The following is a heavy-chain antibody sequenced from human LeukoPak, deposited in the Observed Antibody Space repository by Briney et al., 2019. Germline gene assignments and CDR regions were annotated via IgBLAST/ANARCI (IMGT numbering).Heavy chain of an antibody. CDR3: ARGKSGFSP. CDR1: GYTFTENY. V-gene: IGHV1-2*02. CDR2: INPYTGDA. D-gene: IGHD3-22*01. Sequence: ASVKVSCKASGYTFTENYIHWVRQAPGHGLEWMGLINPYTGDANYTEKLQGRVTMTRDTSVSTAYMHLSRLRSDDTAVYYCARGKSGFSPWGQGTPVTVSS. J-gene: IGHJ4*02.